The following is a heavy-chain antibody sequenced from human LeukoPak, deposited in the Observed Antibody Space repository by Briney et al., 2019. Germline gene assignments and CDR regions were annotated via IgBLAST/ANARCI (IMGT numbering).Heavy chain of an antibody. V-gene: IGHV5-51*01. Sequence: GESLKISCKGSGYSFTSYWIGWVRQMPAKGLEWMGIIYPGDSDTRYSPSFQGQVTISADKSISTAYLQWSSLKASDTAMYYCARSCITMRVMHDAFDIWGQGTMVTVSS. CDR2: IYPGDSDT. CDR1: GYSFTSYW. CDR3: ARSCITMRVMHDAFDI. J-gene: IGHJ3*02. D-gene: IGHD3-22*01.